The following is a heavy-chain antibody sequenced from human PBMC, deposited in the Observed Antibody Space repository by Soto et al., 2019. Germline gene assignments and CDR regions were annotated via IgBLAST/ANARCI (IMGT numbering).Heavy chain of an antibody. Sequence: PLDTLSLTCTVSGASLRGHYWSWIRQPPGKGLEWIGYIYYSGSTNYNPSLKSRVTISVDTSKNQFSLKLSSVTAADTAVYYCARQNPYYDILTGYSPEDYYYGMDVWGQGTTVNVSS. CDR2: IYYSGST. CDR3: ARQNPYYDILTGYSPEDYYYGMDV. J-gene: IGHJ6*02. CDR1: GASLRGHY. V-gene: IGHV4-59*08. D-gene: IGHD3-9*01.